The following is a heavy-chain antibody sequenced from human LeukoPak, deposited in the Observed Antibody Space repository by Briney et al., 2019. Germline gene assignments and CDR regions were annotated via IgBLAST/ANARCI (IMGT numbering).Heavy chain of an antibody. CDR3: ASLIQNVYYGSEGAGYFDL. CDR2: IIPIFGTA. Sequence: SVKVSCKASGGTFSSYAISWVRQAPGQGLEWMGGIIPIFGTANYAQKFQGRVTITADESTSTAYMELSSLRSEDTAMYYCASLIQNVYYGSEGAGYFDLWGRGTLVTVSS. D-gene: IGHD3-10*01. V-gene: IGHV1-69*13. J-gene: IGHJ2*01. CDR1: GGTFSSYA.